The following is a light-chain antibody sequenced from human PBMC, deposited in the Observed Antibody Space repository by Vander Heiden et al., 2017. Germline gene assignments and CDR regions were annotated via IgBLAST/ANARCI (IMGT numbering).Light chain of an antibody. V-gene: IGKV3-11*01. J-gene: IGKJ4*01. CDR3: QQGSSWPHT. CDR2: DAT. CDR1: QSINKC. Sequence: ILLTQSPATLTLSPGERATPSCRTSQSINKCIAWYQQRPGQAPGLVIYDATNRATGVPASFSGSGSGTDFSLNISSLEPEDFAVYYCQQGSSWPHTVGGGTKVEIK.